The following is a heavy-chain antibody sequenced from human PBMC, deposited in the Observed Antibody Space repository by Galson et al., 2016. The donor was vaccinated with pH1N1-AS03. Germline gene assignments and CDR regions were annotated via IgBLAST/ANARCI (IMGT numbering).Heavy chain of an antibody. Sequence: SLRLSCAASGFTFSSHVMAWVRQAPGQGLEWISSINDSGEATYYAESVKGRVTISRDNTDNTLYLQMHSLRAEDTAIYYCAKDRLTSLVVQGGFDHWGQGSLVTVSS. CDR1: GFTFSSHV. J-gene: IGHJ4*02. CDR3: AKDRLTSLVVQGGFDH. CDR2: INDSGEAT. V-gene: IGHV3-23*01. D-gene: IGHD3-16*01.